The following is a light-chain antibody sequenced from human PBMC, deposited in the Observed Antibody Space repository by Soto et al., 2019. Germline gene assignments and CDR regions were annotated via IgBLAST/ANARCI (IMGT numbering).Light chain of an antibody. CDR3: TSYTTSTTWV. V-gene: IGLV2-14*01. CDR1: SSDIGASNY. Sequence: QSALTQPASVSGSPGQSITVSCTGTSSDIGASNYVSWYQQHPGKAPKLIISEVSNRPSGVSNRFSGSKSGNTASLTISGLQAEDEADYYCTSYTTSTTWVFGGGTQLTVL. J-gene: IGLJ7*01. CDR2: EVS.